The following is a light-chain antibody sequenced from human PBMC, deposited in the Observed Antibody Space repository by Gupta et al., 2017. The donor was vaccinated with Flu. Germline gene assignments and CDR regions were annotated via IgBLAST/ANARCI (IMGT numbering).Light chain of an antibody. V-gene: IGKV3-20*01. Sequence: EIVLTQSPGTLSLSPGERATLSCSASQSLSSSYLAWYQQKPGQAPRLLIYGASSRATGIPDRFSGSGCGTDVTLTISRLEPEDFAVYYCQQYGSSQWTFGQGTKVEIK. CDR2: GAS. CDR1: QSLSSSY. J-gene: IGKJ1*01. CDR3: QQYGSSQWT.